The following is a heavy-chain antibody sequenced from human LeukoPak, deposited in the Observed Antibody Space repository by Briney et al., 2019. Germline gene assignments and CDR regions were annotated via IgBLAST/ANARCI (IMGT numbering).Heavy chain of an antibody. D-gene: IGHD4-17*01. CDR3: ARALKATVTLVDY. J-gene: IGHJ4*02. CDR1: GGSFSGYY. Sequence: SETLSLTCAVYGGSFSGYYWSWIRQPPGKGLEWIGEINHSGSTNYNPSLKSRVIISVDTSKNQFSLKLSSVTAADTAVYYCARALKATVTLVDYWGQGTLVTVSS. V-gene: IGHV4-34*01. CDR2: INHSGST.